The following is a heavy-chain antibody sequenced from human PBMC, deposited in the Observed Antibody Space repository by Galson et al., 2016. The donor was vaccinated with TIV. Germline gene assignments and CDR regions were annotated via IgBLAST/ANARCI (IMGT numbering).Heavy chain of an antibody. V-gene: IGHV3-33*01. CDR2: IWYDGSNK. Sequence: SLRLSCAASGFSFSSYGMHWVRRAPGKGLEWVALIWYDGSNKYYIDSVKGRFTISRDNSKNTLYLQMNSLRVEDTAMYFCARDVPYNSPFDSWGQGTLVTVST. J-gene: IGHJ4*02. D-gene: IGHD3-10*01. CDR1: GFSFSSYG. CDR3: ARDVPYNSPFDS.